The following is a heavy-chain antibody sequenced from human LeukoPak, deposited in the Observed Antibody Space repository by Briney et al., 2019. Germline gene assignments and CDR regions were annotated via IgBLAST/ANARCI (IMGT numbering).Heavy chain of an antibody. V-gene: IGHV3-21*04. Sequence: GGSLRLSCAASGFTFSSYSMNWVRQAPGKGLEWVSSISSSSSYIYYADSVKGRFTISRDNSKNTLYLQMNSLRAEDTAVYYCAKDVYDSSGYCDYWGQGTLVTVSS. CDR1: GFTFSSYS. J-gene: IGHJ4*02. D-gene: IGHD3-22*01. CDR2: ISSSSSYI. CDR3: AKDVYDSSGYCDY.